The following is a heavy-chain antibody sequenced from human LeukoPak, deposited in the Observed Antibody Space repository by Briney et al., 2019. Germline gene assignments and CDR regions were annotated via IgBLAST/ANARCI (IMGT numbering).Heavy chain of an antibody. V-gene: IGHV1-46*01. J-gene: IGHJ4*02. D-gene: IGHD3-22*01. CDR1: GYTFTSYY. CDR3: ARDANSGYDSSGYYGDY. Sequence: ASVKVSCKASGYTFTSYYMHRVRQAPGQGLEWMGIINPSGGSTSYVQKFQGRVTMTRDTSTSTVYMELSSLRSEDTAVYYCARDANSGYDSSGYYGDYWGQGTLVTVSS. CDR2: INPSGGST.